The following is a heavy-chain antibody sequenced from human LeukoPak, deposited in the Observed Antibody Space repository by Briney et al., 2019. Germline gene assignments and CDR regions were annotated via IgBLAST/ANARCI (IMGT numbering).Heavy chain of an antibody. CDR1: GYTFTSYD. CDR2: MNPNSGNT. V-gene: IGHV1-8*03. D-gene: IGHD2/OR15-2a*01. CDR3: ARVSMILNWFDP. Sequence: ASVKASCKASGYTFTSYDINWVRQATGQGLEWMGWMNPNSGNTGYAQKFQGRVTITRNTSISTAYMELSSLRSEDTAVYYCARVSMILNWFDPWGQGTLVTVSS. J-gene: IGHJ5*02.